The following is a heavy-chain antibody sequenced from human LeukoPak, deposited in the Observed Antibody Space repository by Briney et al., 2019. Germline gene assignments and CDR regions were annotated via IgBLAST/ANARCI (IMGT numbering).Heavy chain of an antibody. CDR1: GFTFSSYW. V-gene: IGHV3-74*01. Sequence: GGSLRLSCAASGFTFSSYWMHWVRQAPGKGLVWVSRLNSDGSTTSYADSVKGRFTISRDNAKNTLYVQMNSLRDEDMAVYYCARGYYGMDVWGQGTTVTVSS. J-gene: IGHJ6*02. CDR3: ARGYYGMDV. CDR2: LNSDGSTT.